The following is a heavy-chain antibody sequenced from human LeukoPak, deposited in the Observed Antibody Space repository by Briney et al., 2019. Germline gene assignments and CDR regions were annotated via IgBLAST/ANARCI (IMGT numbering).Heavy chain of an antibody. CDR2: ISSSSSYI. J-gene: IGHJ6*02. CDR1: GFTFSSYG. Sequence: GRSLRLSCAASGFTFSSYGMHWVRQAPGKGLEWVSSISSSSSYIYYADSVKGRFTISRDNAKNSLYLQMNSLRAEDTAVYYCARVVAKYYGMDVWGQGTTVTVSS. V-gene: IGHV3-21*01. D-gene: IGHD2-15*01. CDR3: ARVVAKYYGMDV.